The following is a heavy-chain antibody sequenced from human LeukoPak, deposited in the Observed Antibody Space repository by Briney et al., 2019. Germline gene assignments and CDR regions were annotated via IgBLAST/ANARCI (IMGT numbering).Heavy chain of an antibody. CDR1: GYTFTSYD. D-gene: IGHD5-12*01. J-gene: IGHJ4*02. CDR3: ARLPARWYSGYGSAY. CDR2: MNPNSGNT. V-gene: IGHV1-8*01. Sequence: ASVKVSCKASGYTFTSYDINWVRQATGQGLERMGWMNPNSGNTGYAQKFQGRVTMTRNTSISTAYMELSSLRSEDTAVYYCARLPARWYSGYGSAYWGQGTLVTVSS.